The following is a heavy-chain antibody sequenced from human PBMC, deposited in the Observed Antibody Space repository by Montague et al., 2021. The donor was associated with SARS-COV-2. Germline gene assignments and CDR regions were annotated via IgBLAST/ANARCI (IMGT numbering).Heavy chain of an antibody. CDR2: IYYSGST. CDR3: ATITLGYCTNGVCQPPDY. V-gene: IGHV4-39*01. D-gene: IGHD2-8*01. J-gene: IGHJ4*02. Sequence: SETLSLTCTVSGGSISSSSNYWGWIRQPPGKGLEWIGSIYYSGSTYYNPSLKSRATISVDTSKNQFSMKLSSVTAADTAVYYCATITLGYCTNGVCQPPDYWGQGTLVTVSS. CDR1: GGSISSSSNY.